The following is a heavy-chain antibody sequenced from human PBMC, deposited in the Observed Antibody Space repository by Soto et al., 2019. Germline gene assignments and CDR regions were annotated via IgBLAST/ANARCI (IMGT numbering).Heavy chain of an antibody. CDR2: MNPNSGNT. CDR3: ARGKTTVTTWWFDP. V-gene: IGHV1-8*01. CDR1: GYTFTSYD. Sequence: QVQLVQSGAEVKKPGASVKVSCKASGYTFTSYDINWVRQATGQGLEWMGWMNPNSGNTGYAQKYQGRVTMTRDTSISTVYMELSSLRSEDTDVYYCARGKTTVTTWWFDPWGQGTLVTVSS. D-gene: IGHD4-17*01. J-gene: IGHJ5*02.